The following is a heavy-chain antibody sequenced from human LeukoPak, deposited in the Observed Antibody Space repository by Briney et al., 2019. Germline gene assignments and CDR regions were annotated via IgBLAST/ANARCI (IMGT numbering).Heavy chain of an antibody. Sequence: VKPGGSLRLSCAASGFTFSSYSMNWVRQAPGKGLEWVSHISSSGTIIYYADSVKGRFTISRDNAKNSLYLQMNSLRAEDTAVYYCARAMTSWGQGTLVTVS. CDR3: ARAMTS. D-gene: IGHD4-11*01. CDR1: GFTFSSYS. CDR2: ISSSGTII. J-gene: IGHJ4*02. V-gene: IGHV3-21*05.